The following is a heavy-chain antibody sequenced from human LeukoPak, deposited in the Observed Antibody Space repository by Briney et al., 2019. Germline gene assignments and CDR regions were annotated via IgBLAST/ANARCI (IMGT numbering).Heavy chain of an antibody. CDR1: GGSISSYY. CDR3: ARGRRLRYFAWLLTPFFDY. Sequence: PSETLSLTCSVAGGSISSYYGSCIRQPPGKELEWSGDIYYSSRTNYNPSLKRRVTISVDTSKHQFSLQLSSVTAADTAVYYCARGRRLRYFAWLLTPFFDYWGQGTLVTVSS. CDR2: IYYSSRT. D-gene: IGHD3-9*01. J-gene: IGHJ4*02. V-gene: IGHV4-59*12.